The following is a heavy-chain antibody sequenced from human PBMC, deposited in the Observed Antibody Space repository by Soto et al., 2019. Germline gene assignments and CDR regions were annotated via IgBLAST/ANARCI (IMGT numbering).Heavy chain of an antibody. CDR1: GYTFTSYD. CDR2: MNPNSGNT. D-gene: IGHD5-18*01. J-gene: IGHJ4*02. CDR3: ARSYGYSAPFDY. Sequence: ASVKVSCKASGYTFTSYDINWVRQATGQGLEWMGWMNPNSGNTGYAQKFQGRVTMTRNTSISTAYMELSSLRSEDTAVYYCARSYGYSAPFDYWGQGNMVTVAS. V-gene: IGHV1-8*01.